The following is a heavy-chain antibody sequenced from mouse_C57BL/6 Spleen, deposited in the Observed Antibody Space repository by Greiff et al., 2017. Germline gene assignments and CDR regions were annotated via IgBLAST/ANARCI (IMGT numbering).Heavy chain of an antibody. Sequence: VQLKESGPVLVKPGASVKMSCKASGYTFTDYYMNWVKQSHGKSLEWIGVINPYNGGTSYNQKFKGKATLTVDKSSSTAYMELNSLTSEDSAVYYCARSGGDYEVDYWGQGTTLTVSS. CDR2: INPYNGGT. CDR1: GYTFTDYY. D-gene: IGHD2-4*01. V-gene: IGHV1-19*01. J-gene: IGHJ2*01. CDR3: ARSGGDYEVDY.